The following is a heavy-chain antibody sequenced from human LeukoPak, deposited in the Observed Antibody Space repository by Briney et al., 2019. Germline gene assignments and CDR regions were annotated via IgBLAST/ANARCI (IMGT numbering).Heavy chain of an antibody. V-gene: IGHV4-34*01. CDR1: GGSFSGYY. CDR3: ARENRYYDSSGYQYYFDY. CDR2: INHSGST. D-gene: IGHD3-22*01. J-gene: IGHJ4*02. Sequence: SETLSLTCAVYGGSFSGYYWSWIRQPPGKGLEWIGEINHSGSTNYNPSLKSRVTISVDTSKNQFSLKLSSVTAADTAVYYCARENRYYDSSGYQYYFDYWGQGTLVTVSS.